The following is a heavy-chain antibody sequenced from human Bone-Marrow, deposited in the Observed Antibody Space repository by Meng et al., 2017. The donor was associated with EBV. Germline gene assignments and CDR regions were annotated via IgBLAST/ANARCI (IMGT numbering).Heavy chain of an antibody. J-gene: IGHJ4*02. CDR1: GYTFTSYG. CDR2: IIAYNGLT. CDR3: ARNPRSEYSGYDY. D-gene: IGHD5-12*01. Sequence: VQLGGEGKKLGAEVNTCCKASGYTFTSYGVTWVRQAPGQGLVWMGWIIAYNGLTRYEQKFQGRVMLTTDTSTTTAYMELRSLTFDDTAVYYCARNPRSEYSGYDYWGQGTLVTVSS. V-gene: IGHV1-18*01.